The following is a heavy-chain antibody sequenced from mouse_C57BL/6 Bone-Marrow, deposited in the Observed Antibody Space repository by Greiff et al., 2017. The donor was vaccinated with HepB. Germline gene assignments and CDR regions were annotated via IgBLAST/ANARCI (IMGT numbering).Heavy chain of an antibody. CDR1: GYTFTSYW. CDR3: ARPYYYGSSYDWFAY. CDR2: IHPNSGST. J-gene: IGHJ3*01. V-gene: IGHV1-64*01. D-gene: IGHD1-1*01. Sequence: QVQLQQPGAELVKPGASVKLSCKASGYTFTSYWMHWVKQRPGQGLEWIGMIHPNSGSTNYNEKFKSKASLTVDKSSSTAYMQLSSLTSEDSAVYYCARPYYYGSSYDWFAYWGQGTLVTVSA.